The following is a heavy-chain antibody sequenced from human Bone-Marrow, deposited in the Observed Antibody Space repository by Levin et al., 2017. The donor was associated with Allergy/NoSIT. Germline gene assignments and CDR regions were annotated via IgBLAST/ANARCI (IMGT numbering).Heavy chain of an antibody. D-gene: IGHD3-10*01. CDR2: IIPIFGTA. CDR3: ARGRPLYGSGYYYYGMDV. Sequence: KISCKASGGTFSSYAISWVRQAPGQGLEWMGGIIPIFGTANYAQKFQGRVTITADESTSTAYMELSSLRSEDTAVYYCARGRPLYGSGYYYYGMDVWGQGTTVTVSS. CDR1: GGTFSSYA. J-gene: IGHJ6*02. V-gene: IGHV1-69*01.